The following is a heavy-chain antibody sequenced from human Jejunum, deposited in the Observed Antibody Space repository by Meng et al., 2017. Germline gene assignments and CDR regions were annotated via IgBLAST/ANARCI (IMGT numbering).Heavy chain of an antibody. Sequence: QMHLRESGPGLVKPSQTLSLTCTVSGASMSSGNYYWTWIRQHPGKGLEWIGYIYYSGSTYYNPSLQSLVTISIDMSENQFSLKLTSVTAADTAVYYCARVNWTSSYWYFDLWGRGTLVTVSS. CDR1: GASMSSGNYY. D-gene: IGHD1-1*01. V-gene: IGHV4-31*01. CDR2: IYYSGST. J-gene: IGHJ2*01. CDR3: ARVNWTSSYWYFDL.